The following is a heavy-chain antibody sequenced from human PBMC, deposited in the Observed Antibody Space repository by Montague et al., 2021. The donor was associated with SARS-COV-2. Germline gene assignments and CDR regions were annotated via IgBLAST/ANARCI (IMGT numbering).Heavy chain of an antibody. J-gene: IGHJ4*02. CDR1: GDSFSSHY. V-gene: IGHV4-34*10. D-gene: IGHD2-21*01. CDR3: ARGRRDGGGVSLGSFDS. Sequence: SETLSLTCSVYGDSFSSHYWYWIRQPPGKGLEWIGRINLTGNTNYNPFLSSRLTMSVDTSKNQFSLKLSSVTAADTAVYYCARGRRDGGGVSLGSFDSWGQGTLVTVSS. CDR2: INLTGNT.